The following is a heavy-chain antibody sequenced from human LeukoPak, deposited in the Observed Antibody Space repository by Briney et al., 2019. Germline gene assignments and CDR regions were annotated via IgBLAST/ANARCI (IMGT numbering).Heavy chain of an antibody. CDR3: ARSRGGTGPIDY. V-gene: IGHV1-69*06. Sequence: GASVKVSCKASGGTFSTYAFSWVRQAPGPGLEWMGFVIPILGTPTYAQKFQGRVTITADKSTSTTYLELSSLRSEDTAVYYCARSRGGTGPIDYWGQGTLVTVSS. D-gene: IGHD1-1*01. CDR2: VIPILGTP. J-gene: IGHJ4*02. CDR1: GGTFSTYA.